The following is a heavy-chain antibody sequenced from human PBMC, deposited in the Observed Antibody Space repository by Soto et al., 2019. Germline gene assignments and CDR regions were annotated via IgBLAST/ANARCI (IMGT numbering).Heavy chain of an antibody. J-gene: IGHJ4*02. CDR2: IYNSGST. CDR3: VREYKRLRGSYFDS. D-gene: IGHD3-16*01. CDR1: GASVRNGGYF. Sequence: QVQLQESGPGLVKPSQTLSLTCTVSGASVRNGGYFWTWIRQHPGKGLEWIGNIYNSGSTSYNPTLKSRLDISIDTSENQFSLKLSSVTAADTAVYYCVREYKRLRGSYFDSWGQGTLVSVPS. V-gene: IGHV4-31*03.